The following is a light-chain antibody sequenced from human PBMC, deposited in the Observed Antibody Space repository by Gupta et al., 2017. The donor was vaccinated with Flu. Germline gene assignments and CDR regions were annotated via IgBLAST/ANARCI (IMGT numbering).Light chain of an antibody. CDR1: QSVSSSY. Sequence: EIVLTQSPGTLSLSPGERATLSCRASQSVSSSYLAWYQQKPGQAPRLLMFATSSRATGIPDRFNGSGSGTDFTLTISRLEPEDIAVYYCQQEGSSSYSFGQGTKMEI. V-gene: IGKV3-20*01. J-gene: IGKJ2*03. CDR3: QQEGSSSYS. CDR2: ATS.